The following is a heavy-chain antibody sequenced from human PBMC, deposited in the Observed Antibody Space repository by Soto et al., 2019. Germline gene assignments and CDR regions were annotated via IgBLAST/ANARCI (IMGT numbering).Heavy chain of an antibody. CDR1: GFTFRSFA. CDR2: LTGSGGRT. D-gene: IGHD3-22*01. CDR3: AKEVVALALYGMDV. V-gene: IGHV3-23*01. J-gene: IGHJ6*02. Sequence: EVQLLESGGGLVQPGGSLRLSCAASGFTFRSFAMNWVRQAPGKGLEWVSGLTGSGGRTFYADSVKGRFTISRDNSKNTLSLEMNSLRAEDTAVYYCAKEVVALALYGMDVWGQGTTVTVSS.